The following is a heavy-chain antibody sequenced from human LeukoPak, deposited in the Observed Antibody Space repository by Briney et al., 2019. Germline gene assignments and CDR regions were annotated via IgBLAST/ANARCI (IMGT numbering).Heavy chain of an antibody. Sequence: GGSLRLSCAASGLTFSSYSMNWVRQAPGKGLEWVSSISSSSYIYYADSVKGRFTISRDNAKNSLYLQMNSLRAEDTAVYYCARQHRYCSGGSCYYHLDYWGQGTMVTVSS. CDR1: GLTFSSYS. V-gene: IGHV3-21*01. CDR2: ISSSSYI. CDR3: ARQHRYCSGGSCYYHLDY. D-gene: IGHD2-15*01. J-gene: IGHJ3*01.